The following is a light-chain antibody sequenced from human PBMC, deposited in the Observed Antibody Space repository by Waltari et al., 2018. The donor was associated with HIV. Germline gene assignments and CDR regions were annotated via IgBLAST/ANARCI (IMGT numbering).Light chain of an antibody. CDR3: QHYINYPWT. V-gene: IGKV1-5*03. Sequence: DIQMTQSTSTLSAKVGDSVTINCLATETINTWLDWFQQKQGKAPKLLSSKVSNLERGVSPRFNGSGSGTEFTLTISSLQPDDFATYVCQHYINYPWTFGQGTKVEI. CDR2: KVS. J-gene: IGKJ1*01. CDR1: ETINTW.